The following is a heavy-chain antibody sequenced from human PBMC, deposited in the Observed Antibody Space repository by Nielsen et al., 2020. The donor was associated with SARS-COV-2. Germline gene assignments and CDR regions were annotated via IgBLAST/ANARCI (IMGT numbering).Heavy chain of an antibody. J-gene: IGHJ4*02. V-gene: IGHV3-11*06. Sequence: WIRQPPGKGLEWVSYISSSSSCTNYADSVKGRFTISRDNAKNSLYLQMNSLRAEDTAVYYCAKEWARYCSGGSCYRFDYWGQGTLVTVSS. CDR3: AKEWARYCSGGSCYRFDY. D-gene: IGHD2-15*01. CDR2: ISSSSSCT.